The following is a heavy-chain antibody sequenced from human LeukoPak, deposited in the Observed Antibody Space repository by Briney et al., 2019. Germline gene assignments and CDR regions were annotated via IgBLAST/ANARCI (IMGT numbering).Heavy chain of an antibody. CDR2: ISSSGSTV. CDR3: TRRRGDGYVAD. Sequence: TGGSLRLSCAASGFTFNTYNMNWVRQAPGKGLEWVSFISSSGSTVHYADSVRGRFTISRDNARNSLHLQMNSLRAEDTAVYYCTRRRGDGYVADWGQGILVTVSS. CDR1: GFTFNTYN. V-gene: IGHV3-48*01. J-gene: IGHJ4*02. D-gene: IGHD5-24*01.